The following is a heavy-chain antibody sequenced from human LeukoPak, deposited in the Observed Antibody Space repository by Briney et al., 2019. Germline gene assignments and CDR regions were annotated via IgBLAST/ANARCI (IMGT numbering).Heavy chain of an antibody. CDR1: GFSFMSYS. CDR2: ISSRGTYI. J-gene: IGHJ4*02. D-gene: IGHD2-8*01. CDR3: ARDPLSNGYLDY. V-gene: IGHV3-21*01. Sequence: GGSLRLSCAASGFSFMSYSMSWVRQAPGKGLEWVSAISSRGTYIYYADSVKGRFTISRDDAKKSLYLQMNSLRAEDTAVYYCARDPLSNGYLDYWGQGTLVTVSS.